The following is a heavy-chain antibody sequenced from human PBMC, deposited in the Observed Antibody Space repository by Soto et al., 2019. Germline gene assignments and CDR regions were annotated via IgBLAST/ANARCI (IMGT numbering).Heavy chain of an antibody. V-gene: IGHV3-30*03. CDR2: ISYDGSNK. CDR3: AREPPYPSYCSSTSCYGDYFDY. CDR1: GFTFSSYG. Sequence: PGGSLRLSCAASGFTFSSYGMHWVRQAPGKGLEWVAVISYDGSNKYYADSVRGRFTISRDNSKNTLYLQMNSLRAEDTAVYYCAREPPYPSYCSSTSCYGDYFDYWGQGTLVTVSS. J-gene: IGHJ4*02. D-gene: IGHD2-2*01.